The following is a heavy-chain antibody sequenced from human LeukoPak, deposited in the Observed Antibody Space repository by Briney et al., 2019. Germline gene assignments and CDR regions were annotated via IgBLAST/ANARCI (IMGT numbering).Heavy chain of an antibody. CDR3: ARTYSSSWYNWFDP. CDR2: IYYSGST. V-gene: IGHV4-39*07. Sequence: SETLSLTCSVSGDSISTSSYYWGWIRQPPGKGLEWIGTIYYSGSTYYNPSLTSRVTISVDTSKNQFSLKLSSVTAADTAVYYCARTYSSSWYNWFDPWGQGTLVTVSS. CDR1: GDSISTSSYY. D-gene: IGHD6-13*01. J-gene: IGHJ5*02.